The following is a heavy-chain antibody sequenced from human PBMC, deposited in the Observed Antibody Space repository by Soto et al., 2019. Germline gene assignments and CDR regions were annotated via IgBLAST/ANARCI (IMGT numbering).Heavy chain of an antibody. J-gene: IGHJ4*02. D-gene: IGHD1-1*01. V-gene: IGHV1-8*01. CDR2: MNPNTGNS. CDR1: GYTFTSYD. Sequence: QVPLVQSGAEVRKPGASVKVSCEASGYTFTSYDIYRVRQATGQGLEWMGWMNPNTGNSGYAQKFQGRVTMTSDTSISTAHMELSSLRSEDTAVYYCARRAETNGWNGFGADKYYFDFWGQGTLVTVSS. CDR3: ARRAETNGWNGFGADKYYFDF.